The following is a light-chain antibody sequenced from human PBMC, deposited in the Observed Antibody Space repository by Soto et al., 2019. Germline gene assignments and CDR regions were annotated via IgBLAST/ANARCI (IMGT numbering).Light chain of an antibody. J-gene: IGKJ4*01. CDR1: QSVGRNY. Sequence: EIVLTQFPGTLSLSPGERATLSCRASQSVGRNYLAWYQQKPGQAPRLLIYDASSRAAGIPYRFSGSGSGTDFTLTISRLEPEDFAVYYCQQYASSPLTFGGGTKVEIK. V-gene: IGKV3-20*01. CDR2: DAS. CDR3: QQYASSPLT.